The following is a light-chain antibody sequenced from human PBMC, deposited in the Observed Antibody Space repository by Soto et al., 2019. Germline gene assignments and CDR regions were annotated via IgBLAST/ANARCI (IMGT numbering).Light chain of an antibody. CDR2: GAS. CDR1: QSVSSNY. Sequence: EIVLTQSPGTLSLSPGERATLSCRASQSVSSNYLAWYQQKPGQAPRLLIYGASTRATGIPDRFSGSGSGTDFTLTISRLEPEDFAVYYCQQYTSSPETFGPGTKVDIK. V-gene: IGKV3-20*01. J-gene: IGKJ3*01. CDR3: QQYTSSPET.